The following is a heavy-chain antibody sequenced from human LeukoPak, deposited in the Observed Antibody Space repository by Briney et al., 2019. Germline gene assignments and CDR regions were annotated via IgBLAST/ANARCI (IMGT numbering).Heavy chain of an antibody. CDR1: GFTFSSYA. D-gene: IGHD2-2*01. CDR2: ISGSGGST. Sequence: PGGSLRLSCAASGFTFSSYAMSWARQAPGKGLEWVSAISGSGGSTYYADSVKGRFTISRDNSKNTLYLQMNSLRAEDTAVYYCAKDGCSSTSCYADYWGQGTLVTVSS. J-gene: IGHJ4*02. V-gene: IGHV3-23*01. CDR3: AKDGCSSTSCYADY.